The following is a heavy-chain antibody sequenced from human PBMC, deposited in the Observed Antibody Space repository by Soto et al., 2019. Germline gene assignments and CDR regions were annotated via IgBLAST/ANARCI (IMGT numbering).Heavy chain of an antibody. CDR3: ASGVKTGTTGISGMDV. V-gene: IGHV1-69*01. J-gene: IGHJ6*02. D-gene: IGHD1-7*01. CDR2: IIPIFGTA. CDR1: GGTFSSYA. Sequence: QVPLVQSGAEVKKPGSSVKVSCKASGGTFSSYAISWVRQAPGQGLEWMGGIIPIFGTANYAQKFQGRVTITADESTSTAYMELSSLRSEDTAVYYCASGVKTGTTGISGMDVWGQGTTVTVSS.